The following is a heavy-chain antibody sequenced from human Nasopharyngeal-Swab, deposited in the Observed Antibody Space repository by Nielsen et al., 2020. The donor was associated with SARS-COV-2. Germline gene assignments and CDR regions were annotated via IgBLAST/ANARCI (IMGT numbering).Heavy chain of an antibody. CDR2: IYYSGST. D-gene: IGHD6-13*01. Sequence: SETLSLTCIVSGGSISSYYWSWIRQPPGKGLEWIGYIYYSGSTNYNPSLKSRVTISVDTSKNQFSLNLSSVTAADTAVYYCARVGTIAADGLDAFNIWGQGKMVTVSS. CDR3: ARVGTIAADGLDAFNI. J-gene: IGHJ3*02. CDR1: GGSISSYY. V-gene: IGHV4-59*01.